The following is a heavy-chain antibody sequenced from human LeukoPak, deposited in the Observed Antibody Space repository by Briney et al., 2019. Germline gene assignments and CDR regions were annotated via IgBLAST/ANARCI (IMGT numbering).Heavy chain of an antibody. Sequence: GESLRISCKGSGYTFITYWIGWVRQMRGKGLEWIGIIYPGDPDTRYSPSFQGQVTISADKSITTAYLQWNSLKASDTAMYYCARPDDYGGKPSAFDIWGQGTMVTVSS. J-gene: IGHJ3*02. V-gene: IGHV5-51*01. D-gene: IGHD4-23*01. CDR1: GYTFITYW. CDR2: IYPGDPDT. CDR3: ARPDDYGGKPSAFDI.